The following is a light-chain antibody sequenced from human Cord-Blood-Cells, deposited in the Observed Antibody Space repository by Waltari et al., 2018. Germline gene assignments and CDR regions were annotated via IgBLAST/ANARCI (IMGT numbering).Light chain of an antibody. Sequence: SYVLTQPPSVSVAPGKTARITCGGNNIGSKSVHWYQQKPGQAPVLVIYYDSDRPSGIPERFSGSSSGNTATLTISGVEAGDEADYYCQVWDSSSDHVVFGGGTKLTVL. CDR1: NIGSKS. CDR3: QVWDSSSDHVV. CDR2: YDS. V-gene: IGLV3-21*04. J-gene: IGLJ2*01.